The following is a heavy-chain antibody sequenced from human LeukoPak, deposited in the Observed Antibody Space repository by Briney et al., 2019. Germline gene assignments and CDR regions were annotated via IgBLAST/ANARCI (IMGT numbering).Heavy chain of an antibody. CDR2: IYSGGVYSDGTT. D-gene: IGHD5-18*01. CDR3: ARRELLGYSYGLGAFNV. CDR1: GSIVGHDY. J-gene: IGHJ3*01. Sequence: GGSLRLSCAASGSIVGHDYMGWFRQAPGKGLEWVSIIYSGGVYSDGTTHYADSVKGRFTISRDSSKNTLYLQMNSLRAEDTAVYYCARRELLGYSYGLGAFNVWGQGTMVTVSS. V-gene: IGHV3-66*04.